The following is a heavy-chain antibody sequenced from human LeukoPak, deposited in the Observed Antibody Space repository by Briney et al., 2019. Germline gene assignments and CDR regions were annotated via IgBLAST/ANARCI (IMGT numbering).Heavy chain of an antibody. CDR2: ISAYNGNT. J-gene: IGHJ6*02. V-gene: IGHV1-18*01. Sequence: ASVKVSCKASGYAFTSYGISWVRQAPGQGLECMGWISAYNGNTNYAQKLQGRVTMTTDTSTSTAYMGLRSLRSDDTAVYYCARDGIFGVVIGYYYYGMDVWGQGTTVTVSS. CDR1: GYAFTSYG. D-gene: IGHD3-3*01. CDR3: ARDGIFGVVIGYYYYGMDV.